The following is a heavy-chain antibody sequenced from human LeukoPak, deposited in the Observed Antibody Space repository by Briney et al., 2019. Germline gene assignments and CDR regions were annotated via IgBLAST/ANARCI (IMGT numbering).Heavy chain of an antibody. J-gene: IGHJ4*02. CDR1: GGSFSGYY. D-gene: IGHD6-13*01. CDR3: ARGPRIAAAGTIDY. V-gene: IGHV4-34*01. Sequence: SETLSLTSAVYGGSFSGYYWSWIRQPPGKGLEWIGEINHSGSTNYNPSLKSRVTISVDTSKNQFSLKLSSVTAADTAVYYCARGPRIAAAGTIDYWGQGTLVTVSS. CDR2: INHSGST.